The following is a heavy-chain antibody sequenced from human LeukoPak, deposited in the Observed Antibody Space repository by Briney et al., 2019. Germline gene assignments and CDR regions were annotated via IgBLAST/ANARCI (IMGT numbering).Heavy chain of an antibody. V-gene: IGHV3-48*02. J-gene: IGHJ4*02. CDR2: ISSRSSSI. CDR1: GFTFSSYS. CDR3: ARRAAAGGYFDY. Sequence: GGSLRLSCAASGFTFSSYSLSWVRQPPGKGLEWVSYISSRSSSIYYADSVKGRFTISRDNAKNSLYLQMNSLRDEDTAVYYCARRAAAGGYFDYWGQGTLVTVSS. D-gene: IGHD6-13*01.